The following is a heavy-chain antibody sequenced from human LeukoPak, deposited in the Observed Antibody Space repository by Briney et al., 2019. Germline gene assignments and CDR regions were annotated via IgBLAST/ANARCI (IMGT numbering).Heavy chain of an antibody. CDR3: ARHGGGWLPDSRFDY. J-gene: IGHJ4*02. CDR2: IYYSGST. V-gene: IGHV4-39*01. CDR1: GGSISSSSYY. Sequence: SETLSLTCTVSGGSISSSSYYWGWIRQPPGKGLEWIGSIYYSGSTYYNPSLKSRVTISVDTSKNQFSLKLSSVTAADTAVYYCARHGGGWLPDSRFDYWGQGTLVTVSS. D-gene: IGHD5-24*01.